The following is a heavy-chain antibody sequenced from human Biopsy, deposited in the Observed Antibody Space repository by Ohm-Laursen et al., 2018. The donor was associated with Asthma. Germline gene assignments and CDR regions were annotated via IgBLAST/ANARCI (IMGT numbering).Heavy chain of an antibody. CDR3: AREGHEYCSSTSCASFDY. J-gene: IGHJ4*02. CDR2: ISGSGGST. D-gene: IGHD2-2*01. CDR1: GFTFSSYA. Sequence: SLRLSCAASGFTFSSYAMSWVRQPPGKGLEWVSAISGSGGSTYYADSVKGRFTISRDNSKNTLHLQMNSLRAEDTAVYYCAREGHEYCSSTSCASFDYWGQGTLVTVSS. V-gene: IGHV3-23*01.